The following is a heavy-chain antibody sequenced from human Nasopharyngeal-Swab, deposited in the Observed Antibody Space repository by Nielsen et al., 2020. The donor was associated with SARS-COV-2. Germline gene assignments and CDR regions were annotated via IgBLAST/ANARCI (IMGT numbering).Heavy chain of an antibody. CDR2: IYYSGST. J-gene: IGHJ4*02. CDR3: ARILTIFGVVASYYFDY. D-gene: IGHD3-3*01. V-gene: IGHV4-59*01. CDR1: GGSISSYY. Sequence: SETLSLTFTVSGGSISSYYWSWIPQPPGKGLEWIGFIYYSGSTNYNPSLKSRVTISVDTSKNQFSLKLSSVTAADTAVYYCARILTIFGVVASYYFDYWGQGTLVTVSS.